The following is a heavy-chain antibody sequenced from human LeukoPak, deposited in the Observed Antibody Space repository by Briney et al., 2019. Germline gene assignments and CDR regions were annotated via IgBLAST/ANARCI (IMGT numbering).Heavy chain of an antibody. D-gene: IGHD3-9*01. CDR3: AGGSGYFDWFDP. Sequence: SETLSLTCTVSGYSISSGYYWGWIRQPPGKGLEWIGSIYHSGSTYYNPSLKSRVTISVDTSKNQFSLKLSSVTAADTAVYYCAGGSGYFDWFDPWGQGTLVTVSS. CDR1: GYSISSGYY. J-gene: IGHJ5*02. V-gene: IGHV4-38-2*02. CDR2: IYHSGST.